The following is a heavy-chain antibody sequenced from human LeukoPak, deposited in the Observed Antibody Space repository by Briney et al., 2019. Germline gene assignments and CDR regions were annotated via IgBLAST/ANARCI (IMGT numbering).Heavy chain of an antibody. CDR2: IYTSGST. D-gene: IGHD3-22*01. CDR1: GGSISSYY. V-gene: IGHV4-4*07. J-gene: IGHJ1*01. CDR3: ARDSYYYDSSGYVYFQH. Sequence: SETMSLTCTVSGGSISSYYWGWIRQPAGKGLEWIGRIYTSGSTNYNPSLKSRVTMSVDTSKNQFSLKLSSVTAAYTAVCYCARDSYYYDSSGYVYFQHWGQGTLVTVSS.